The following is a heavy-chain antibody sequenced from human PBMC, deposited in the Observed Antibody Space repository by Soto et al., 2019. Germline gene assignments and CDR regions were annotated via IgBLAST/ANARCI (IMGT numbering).Heavy chain of an antibody. CDR3: NWKNGYFDY. D-gene: IGHD1-1*01. Sequence: GGSLRLSCETSGFLVSNNYMSLVRQSPGKGLDWVSVVYSDGRIHYADSVKGRLIISRDNSKNTLYLQMNSLRVEDTAVYYCNWKNGYFDYRGQGPRVTAPQ. CDR2: VYSDGRI. V-gene: IGHV3-53*01. J-gene: IGHJ4*02. CDR1: GFLVSNNY.